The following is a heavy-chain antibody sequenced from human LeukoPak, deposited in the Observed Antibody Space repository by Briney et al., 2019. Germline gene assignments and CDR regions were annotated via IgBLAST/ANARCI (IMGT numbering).Heavy chain of an antibody. CDR3: ARGGRVPAAILLR. CDR1: GFTFSSYA. V-gene: IGHV3-64*01. CDR2: ISSNGGST. Sequence: GSLRLSCAASGFTFSSYAMHWVRQAPGKGLEYVSAISSNGGSTYYASSVKGRFTISRDNSKNTLYLQMGSLRAEDMAVYYCARGGRVPAAILLRWGQGTLVTVSS. J-gene: IGHJ4*02. D-gene: IGHD2-2*02.